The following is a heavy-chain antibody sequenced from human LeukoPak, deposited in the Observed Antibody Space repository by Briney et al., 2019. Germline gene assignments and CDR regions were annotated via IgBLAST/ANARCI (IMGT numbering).Heavy chain of an antibody. D-gene: IGHD3-10*01. CDR1: GGSISSYY. CDR2: IYYSGST. V-gene: IGHV4-59*01. CDR3: AREITMVRGVRAFDY. Sequence: PSETLSLTCTVSGGSISSYYWSWIRQPPGKGLEWIGYIYYSGSTNYNPSLKSRVTISVDTSKNQFSLKLSSVTAADTAVYYYAREITMVRGVRAFDYWGQGTLVTVSS. J-gene: IGHJ4*02.